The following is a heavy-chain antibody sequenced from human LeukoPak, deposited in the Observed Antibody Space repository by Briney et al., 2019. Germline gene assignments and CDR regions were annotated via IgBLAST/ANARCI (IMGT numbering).Heavy chain of an antibody. CDR2: INWNGGST. J-gene: IGHJ4*02. CDR3: ARARGYNWNYVGYYFDY. CDR1: GFTFDDYG. Sequence: GGSLRLSCAASGFTFDDYGMSWVRQAPGKGPEWVSGINWNGGSTGYADSVKGRFTISRDNAKNSLYLQMNSLRAEDTALYHCARARGYNWNYVGYYFDYWGQGTLVTVSS. V-gene: IGHV3-20*01. D-gene: IGHD1-7*01.